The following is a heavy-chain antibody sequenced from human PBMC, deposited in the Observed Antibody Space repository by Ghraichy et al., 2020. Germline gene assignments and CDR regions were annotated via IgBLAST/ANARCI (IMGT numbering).Heavy chain of an antibody. J-gene: IGHJ4*02. CDR2: IRYDGSKK. D-gene: IGHD3/OR15-3a*01. CDR3: AKDTKENGDSYDLPAFDY. CDR1: KFTFRSYG. Sequence: GGSLRLSCVGSKFTFRSYGMHWVRQAPGKGLEWVTFIRYDGSKKYYGDFVKGRFTISRDNSRNTLYLQMNSLRADDTAIYYCAKDTKENGDSYDLPAFDYWGQGTLVTVSS. V-gene: IGHV3-30*02.